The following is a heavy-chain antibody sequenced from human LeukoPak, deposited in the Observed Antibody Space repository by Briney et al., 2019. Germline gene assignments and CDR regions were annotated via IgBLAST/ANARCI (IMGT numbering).Heavy chain of an antibody. D-gene: IGHD5-12*01. Sequence: SETLSLTCAVYGGSFSGYYWSWLRQPPGKGLEWLGEINHSGSTNYNPSLKSRVTISVDTSKNQFSLKLSSVTAADTAVYYCARVVRGYSGYDWADYYYGMDVWGQGTTVTVSS. CDR1: GGSFSGYY. CDR3: ARVVRGYSGYDWADYYYGMDV. CDR2: INHSGST. V-gene: IGHV4-34*01. J-gene: IGHJ6*02.